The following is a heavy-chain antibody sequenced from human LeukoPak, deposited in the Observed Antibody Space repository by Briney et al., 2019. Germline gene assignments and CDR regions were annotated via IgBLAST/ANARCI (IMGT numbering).Heavy chain of an antibody. Sequence: GGSLRLSCAASGFTFSSYAMHWVRQAPGKGLEWVAVISYDGSNKYYADSVKGRFTISRDNSKNTLYLQMNSLRAEDTAVYHCAREFTGDAFDIWGQGTMVTVSS. D-gene: IGHD1-14*01. CDR1: GFTFSSYA. CDR3: AREFTGDAFDI. V-gene: IGHV3-30*04. J-gene: IGHJ3*02. CDR2: ISYDGSNK.